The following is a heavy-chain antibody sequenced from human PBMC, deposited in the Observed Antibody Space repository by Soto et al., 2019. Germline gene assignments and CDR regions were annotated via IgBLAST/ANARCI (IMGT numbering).Heavy chain of an antibody. V-gene: IGHV5-51*01. J-gene: IGHJ6*01. CDR3: ARREDISSSWYGSMDV. CDR1: GYSFTSYL. Sequence: GESLQISFKGSGYSFTSYLIGWVRQMPGKGLEWMGIIYPGDSDTRYSPSFQGQVTISADKSISTAYLQWSSLKASDTAMYYCARREDISSSWYGSMDVWGQGTTVNVSS. D-gene: IGHD6-13*01. CDR2: IYPGDSDT.